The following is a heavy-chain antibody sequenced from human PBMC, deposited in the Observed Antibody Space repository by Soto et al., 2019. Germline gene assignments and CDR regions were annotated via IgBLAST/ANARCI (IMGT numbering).Heavy chain of an antibody. J-gene: IGHJ5*02. CDR2: IYWDDDK. Sequence: QITLNESGPTLVKPTQTLTLTCTFSGFSLSTSGVGVGWIRQPPGKALEWLALIYWDDDKRYSPSLKSRLTITKDTSKNQVVLTMTNMDPVDTATYYCASTSSQALTIFGVVIMGGWFDPWGQGTLVTVSS. V-gene: IGHV2-5*02. CDR3: ASTSSQALTIFGVVIMGGWFDP. CDR1: GFSLSTSGVG. D-gene: IGHD3-3*01.